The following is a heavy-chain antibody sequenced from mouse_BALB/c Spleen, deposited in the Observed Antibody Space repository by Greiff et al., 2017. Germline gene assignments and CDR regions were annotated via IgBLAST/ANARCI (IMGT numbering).Heavy chain of an antibody. V-gene: IGHV7-3*02. CDR2: IRNKANGYTT. CDR1: GFTFTDYY. D-gene: IGHD2-1*01. J-gene: IGHJ2*01. CDR3: ARDRGNLGNYFDY. Sequence: EVQGVESGGGLVQPGGSLRLSCATSGFTFTDYYMSWVRQPPGKALEWLGFIRNKANGYTTEYSASVKGRFTISRDNSQSILYLQMNTLRAEDSATYYCARDRGNLGNYFDYWGQGTTLTVSS.